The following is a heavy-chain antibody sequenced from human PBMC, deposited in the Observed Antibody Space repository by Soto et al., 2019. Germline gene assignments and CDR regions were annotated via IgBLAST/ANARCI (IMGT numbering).Heavy chain of an antibody. J-gene: IGHJ4*02. Sequence: QVQLVQSGAEVKKPGASVKVSCKTSGYTFTNYYMHWVRQAPGQGLEWMEIINPSGGSTSYAQKFQGRVTMTRDTSTSTVYMELSSLRSEDTAVYYCARSFPHYYDSSGYFDYWGQGTLVTVSS. CDR3: ARSFPHYYDSSGYFDY. CDR2: INPSGGST. CDR1: GYTFTNYY. D-gene: IGHD3-22*01. V-gene: IGHV1-46*01.